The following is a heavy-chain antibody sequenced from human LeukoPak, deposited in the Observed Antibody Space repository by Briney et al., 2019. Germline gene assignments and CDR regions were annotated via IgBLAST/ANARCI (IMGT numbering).Heavy chain of an antibody. D-gene: IGHD6-19*01. CDR2: INPNNGGT. CDR3: ASSITATSPAAGFDP. CDR1: GYTFTGYY. V-gene: IGHV1-2*04. Sequence: ASVKVSCKASGYTFTGYYMHWVRQAPGQGLEWMGWINPNNGGTNYAQKFQGWVTMTRDTSISTAYMELSRLRSDDTAVYYCASSITATSPAAGFDPWGQGTLVTVSS. J-gene: IGHJ5*02.